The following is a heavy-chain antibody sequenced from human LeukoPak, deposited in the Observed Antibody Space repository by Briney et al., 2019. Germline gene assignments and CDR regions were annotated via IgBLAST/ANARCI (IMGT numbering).Heavy chain of an antibody. CDR3: AKAWYCTGASCYSGYHLDY. CDR1: GITFASYA. D-gene: IGHD2-15*01. V-gene: IGHV3-23*01. J-gene: IGHJ4*02. CDR2: ISTGGGST. Sequence: GGSLRLSCAASGITFASYAMSWVRQAPGKGLEWVSVISTGGGSTYYADSVKGRFTISRDNSKNTLYLQMNSLRAEDTAVYYCAKAWYCTGASCYSGYHLDYWGQGTLVTVSS.